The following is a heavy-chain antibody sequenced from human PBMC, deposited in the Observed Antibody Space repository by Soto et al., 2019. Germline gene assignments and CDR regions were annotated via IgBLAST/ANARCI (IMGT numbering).Heavy chain of an antibody. J-gene: IGHJ4*02. CDR1: GFTCSSYS. V-gene: IGHV3-21*01. CDR3: ARDQPGYSYGYGLGY. Sequence: EVQLVESGGGLVKPGGSLRLACAASGFTCSSYSMNWVRRAPGKGLEWVSSISRSSSYIYYADSVKGRFTISRDNAKNSLYLQMNILRAEDTAVYYCARDQPGYSYGYGLGYWGQGTLVTVSS. CDR2: ISRSSSYI. D-gene: IGHD5-18*01.